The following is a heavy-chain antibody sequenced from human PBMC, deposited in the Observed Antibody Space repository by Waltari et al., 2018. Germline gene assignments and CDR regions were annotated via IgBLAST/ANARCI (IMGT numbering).Heavy chain of an antibody. J-gene: IGHJ4*02. V-gene: IGHV4-59*01. Sequence: QVQLQESGPGLVKPSETLSLTCTVSGGSIRSYYWSWIRQPPGKGLEWIGYIYYSGSTNYNPSLKSRVTISVDTSKNQFSLKLSSVTAADTAVYYCARRDREHNPIDYWGQGTLVTVSS. CDR2: IYYSGST. D-gene: IGHD1-1*01. CDR1: GGSIRSYY. CDR3: ARRDREHNPIDY.